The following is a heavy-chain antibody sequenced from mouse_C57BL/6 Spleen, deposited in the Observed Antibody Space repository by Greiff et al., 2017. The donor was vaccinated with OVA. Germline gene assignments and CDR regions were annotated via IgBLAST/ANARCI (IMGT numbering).Heavy chain of an antibody. Sequence: EVKLMESGGGLVQSGRSLRLSCATSGFTFSDFYMEWVRQAPGKGLEWIAASRNKANDYTTEYSASVKGRFIVSRDTSQSSLYRQMNALRAEDTAIYYCARDANYFGSSYGYFDVWGTGTTVTVSS. CDR3: ARDANYFGSSYGYFDV. CDR1: GFTFSDFY. V-gene: IGHV7-1*01. D-gene: IGHD1-1*01. CDR2: SRNKANDYTT. J-gene: IGHJ1*03.